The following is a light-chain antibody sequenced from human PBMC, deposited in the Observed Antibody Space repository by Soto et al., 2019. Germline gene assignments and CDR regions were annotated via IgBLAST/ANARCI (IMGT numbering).Light chain of an antibody. V-gene: IGLV2-14*01. CDR2: EVS. J-gene: IGLJ2*01. Sequence: QSALTQPASVSGSPGQSITISCTGTSSDVGGYDYVSWYQQYPDKAPKLMIFEVSNRPSGVSNRFSGSKSGNTASLTISGLQTEDEADYYCSAYAGSSVLFGGGTKPTVL. CDR1: SSDVGGYDY. CDR3: SAYAGSSVL.